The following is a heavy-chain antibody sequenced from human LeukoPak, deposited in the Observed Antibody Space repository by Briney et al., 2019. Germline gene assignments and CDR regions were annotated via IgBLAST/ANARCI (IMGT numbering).Heavy chain of an antibody. V-gene: IGHV4-34*01. CDR2: INHSGST. CDR1: GGSFSGYY. J-gene: IGHJ5*02. D-gene: IGHD2-2*01. Sequence: SETLSLTCAVYGGSFSGYYWSWIRQPPGKGLEWIGEINHSGSTNYNPSLKSRVTISVDTSKNQFSLKLSSVTAADTAVYYCARGSLIVVVPAAISNWFDAWGQGTLVTVSS. CDR3: ARGSLIVVVPAAISNWFDA.